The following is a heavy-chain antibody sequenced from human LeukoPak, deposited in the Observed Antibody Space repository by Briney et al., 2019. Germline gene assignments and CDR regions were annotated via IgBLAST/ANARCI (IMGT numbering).Heavy chain of an antibody. V-gene: IGHV4-30-2*02. CDR3: ANTPLPADGYYYYYGMDV. D-gene: IGHD2-2*01. CDR2: VCHDGGT. J-gene: IGHJ6*02. CDR1: GGSISSGGYC. Sequence: SETLSLTCTVSGGSISSGGYCWRWIRQHPGTGLEWIGYVCHDGGTSYNPSLKSRVTISVDTSKNQFSLKLSSVTAADTAVYYCANTPLPADGYYYYYGMDVWGQGTTVTVSS.